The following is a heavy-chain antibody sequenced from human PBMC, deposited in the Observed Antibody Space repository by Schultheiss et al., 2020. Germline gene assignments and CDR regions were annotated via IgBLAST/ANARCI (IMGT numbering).Heavy chain of an antibody. V-gene: IGHV3-15*01. CDR1: GFTFSNAW. D-gene: IGHD3-3*01. Sequence: GGSLRLSCAASGFTFSNAWMSWVRQAPGKGLEWVGRIKSKTDGGTTDYAAPVKGRFTISRDDSKNTLYLQMNSLKTEDTAVYYCTTVWYYDFWSGYYDSYYYGMDVWGQGTTVTVSS. J-gene: IGHJ6*02. CDR3: TTVWYYDFWSGYYDSYYYGMDV. CDR2: IKSKTDGGTT.